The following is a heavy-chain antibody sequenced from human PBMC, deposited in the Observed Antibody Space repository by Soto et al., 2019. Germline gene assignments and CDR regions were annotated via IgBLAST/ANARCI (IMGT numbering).Heavy chain of an antibody. J-gene: IGHJ6*02. D-gene: IGHD1-26*01. CDR2: ISGSGGST. CDR1: GFTFSSYA. Sequence: GGSLRLSCAASGFTFSSYAMSWVRQAPGKGLEWVSAISGSGGSTYYADSVKGRFTISRDNSKNTLYLQMNSLRAEDTAVYYCARGLNYYYYYGMDVWGQGTTVTVSS. V-gene: IGHV3-23*01. CDR3: ARGLNYYYYYGMDV.